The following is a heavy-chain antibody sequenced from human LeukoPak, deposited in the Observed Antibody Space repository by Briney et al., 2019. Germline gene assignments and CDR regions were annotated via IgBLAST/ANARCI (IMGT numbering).Heavy chain of an antibody. J-gene: IGHJ4*02. V-gene: IGHV3-48*03. Sequence: GGSLRLSCAASGFTFSSYEMNWVRQAPGKGLEWVSYISSSGSTIYYADSVKGRFTISRDNAKNSLYLQMNSLRAEDTAVYYSARVSPNTVTTLQYFDYWGQGTLVTVSS. CDR1: GFTFSSYE. D-gene: IGHD4-17*01. CDR2: ISSSGSTI. CDR3: ARVSPNTVTTLQYFDY.